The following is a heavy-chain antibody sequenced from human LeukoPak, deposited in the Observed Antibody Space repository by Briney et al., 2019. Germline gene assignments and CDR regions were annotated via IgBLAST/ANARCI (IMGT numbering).Heavy chain of an antibody. V-gene: IGHV3-43*02. CDR1: GFTFEDYD. Sequence: GESLRLSCAASGFTFEDYDMHWVRQAPGKGLEWVAVINGAGGTTYYADSVKGRFTISRDNSKNSLYLQMNSLGTEDTALYYCVKRGNDNYFDGWGQGTLVTVSS. CDR3: VKRGNDNYFDG. CDR2: INGAGGTT. J-gene: IGHJ4*02.